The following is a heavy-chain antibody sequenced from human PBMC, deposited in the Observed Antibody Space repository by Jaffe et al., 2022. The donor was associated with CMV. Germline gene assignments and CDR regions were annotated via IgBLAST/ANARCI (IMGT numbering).Heavy chain of an antibody. Sequence: QMQLVQSGPEVKKPGTSVKVSCKASGFTFTSSAVQWVRQARGQRLEWIGWIVVGSGNTNYAQKFQERVTITRDMSTSTAYMELSSLRSEDTAVYYCAADRPTVNPQEDYYYYGMDVWGQGTTVTVSS. D-gene: IGHD4-4*01. CDR1: GFTFTSSA. J-gene: IGHJ6*02. V-gene: IGHV1-58*01. CDR2: IVVGSGNT. CDR3: AADRPTVNPQEDYYYYGMDV.